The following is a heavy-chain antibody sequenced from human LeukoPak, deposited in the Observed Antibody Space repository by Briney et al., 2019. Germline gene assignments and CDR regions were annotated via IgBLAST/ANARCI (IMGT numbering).Heavy chain of an antibody. CDR1: GVTFRSYG. V-gene: IGHV3-30*03. CDR2: ISSDGNDK. J-gene: IGHJ4*02. D-gene: IGHD5-12*01. CDR3: TTKVIRGNSGDDYDD. Sequence: GGSLRLSCAASGVTFRSYGMHWVRQAPGKGLEWVALISSDGNDKLYGESVRGRFTVSGDDSKSTLYLQMNSLRAEDTAVYYCTTKVIRGNSGDDYDDWGQGTLVTVSS.